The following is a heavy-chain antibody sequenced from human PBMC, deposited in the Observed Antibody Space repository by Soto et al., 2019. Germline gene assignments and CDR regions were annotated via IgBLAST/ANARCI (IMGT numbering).Heavy chain of an antibody. CDR1: GGSVSSGSYY. D-gene: IGHD3-3*01. J-gene: IGHJ6*02. CDR2: IYYSGST. Sequence: QVQLQESGPGLVKPSETLSLTCTVSGGSVSSGSYYWSWIRQPPGKGLEWIGYIYYSGSTNYNPSLKSRVTISVDTSKNQISLQLSSVTAADTAVYYCARETRYYDFWSGYPSDYYYGMDVWGQGTTVTVSS. CDR3: ARETRYYDFWSGYPSDYYYGMDV. V-gene: IGHV4-61*01.